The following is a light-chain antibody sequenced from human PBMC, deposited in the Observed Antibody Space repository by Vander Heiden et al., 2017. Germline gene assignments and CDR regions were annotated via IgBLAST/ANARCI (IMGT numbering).Light chain of an antibody. Sequence: QSVLTQPPSASGTPGQRVTISCSGSSSNIGSNSVYWYQQLPGTAPKLLIYRNNQRPSGLPDRFSGSKSGTSASLAISGLRSEDEADDYCAAWDDSLSGSVLFGGGTKLTVL. V-gene: IGLV1-47*01. CDR1: SSNIGSNS. CDR2: RNN. J-gene: IGLJ2*01. CDR3: AAWDDSLSGSVL.